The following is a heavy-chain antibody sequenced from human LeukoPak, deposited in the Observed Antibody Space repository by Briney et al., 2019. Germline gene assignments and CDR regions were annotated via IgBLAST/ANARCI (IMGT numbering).Heavy chain of an antibody. CDR1: GFIVSNYE. J-gene: IGHJ4*02. Sequence: PGGSLRLSCAASGFIVSNYEMNWVRQAPGKGLEWVSSMSNSGITKYVVSVKGRFTMSRDSAKTSLYLQMNSLRAEDTAVYYCARVFGAGYSDYWGQGTLVTVSS. CDR3: ARVFGAGYSDY. D-gene: IGHD4/OR15-4a*01. CDR2: MSNSGIT. V-gene: IGHV3-48*03.